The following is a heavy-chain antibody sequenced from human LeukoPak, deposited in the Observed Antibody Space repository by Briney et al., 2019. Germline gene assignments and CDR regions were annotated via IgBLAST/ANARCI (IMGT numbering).Heavy chain of an antibody. CDR1: GYTFTGYH. Sequence: GASVKVSCKASGYTFTGYHMHWVRQASGQGLEWMGRIDPNSGGTKYAQKFQGRVTMTTDTSVSTAYMELSGLRSDDTAVYYCARGATWSFDSWGQGTLVTVSS. V-gene: IGHV1-2*06. CDR2: IDPNSGGT. J-gene: IGHJ4*02. CDR3: ARGATWSFDS. D-gene: IGHD2-8*02.